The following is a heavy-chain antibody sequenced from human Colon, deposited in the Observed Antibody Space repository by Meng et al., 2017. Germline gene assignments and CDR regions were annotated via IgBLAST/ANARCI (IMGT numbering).Heavy chain of an antibody. V-gene: IGHV4-61*01. J-gene: IGHJ4*02. CDR2: IYYSGTT. CDR1: GGSVSSGTYY. D-gene: IGHD1-14*01. CDR3: ARDRVPGKY. Sequence: QVQLQQWGAGLLKPSQTLSLTCTVSGGSVSSGTYYWSWIRQPPGKGLEWIGCIYYSGTTNYNPSLKSRVTISVDTSKNQFSLKLSSVTPADTAVYFCARDRVPGKYWGQGTLVTVSS.